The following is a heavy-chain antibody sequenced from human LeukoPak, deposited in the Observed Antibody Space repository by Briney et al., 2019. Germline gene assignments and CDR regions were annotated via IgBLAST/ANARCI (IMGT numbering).Heavy chain of an antibody. V-gene: IGHV3-23*01. J-gene: IGHJ6*04. CDR2: ISGSGGST. CDR1: GFTFSSYA. Sequence: GGSLRLSCAASGFTFSSYAMSWVRQAPGQGLEWVSAISGSGGSTNYADPVKGRFTISRDNSKNTLYLQMNSLRAEDTAGYYCAKASRSSGWLAYYYYAMDVLGKRDTGTGSS. CDR3: AKASRSSGWLAYYYYAMDV. D-gene: IGHD6-19*01.